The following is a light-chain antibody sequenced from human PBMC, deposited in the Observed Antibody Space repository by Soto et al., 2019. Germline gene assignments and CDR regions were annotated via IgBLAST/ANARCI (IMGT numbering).Light chain of an antibody. J-gene: IGLJ2*01. Sequence: QSVLTQPPSASGTPGQRVTISCSGSSSNIGTYTVNWYQQVPGTAPKLLIYSNNQRPSGVLDRFSGSKSGTSASLAISGLQSEDEADYYCAAWDASLNGVIFGGGTKVTVL. V-gene: IGLV1-44*01. CDR1: SSNIGTYT. CDR3: AAWDASLNGVI. CDR2: SNN.